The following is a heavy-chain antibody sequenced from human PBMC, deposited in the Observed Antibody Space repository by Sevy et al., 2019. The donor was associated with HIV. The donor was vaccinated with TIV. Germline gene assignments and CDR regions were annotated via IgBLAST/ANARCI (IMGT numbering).Heavy chain of an antibody. J-gene: IGHJ4*02. Sequence: GGSLRLSCTASGFTFGDYAMSWFRQAPGKGLEWVGFIRSKAYGGTTENAASVKGRFTISRDDSKSIAYLQMNSLKTEDTAVYYCTRGPPGYSYGYHYFDYWGQGTLVTVSS. CDR2: IRSKAYGGTT. CDR3: TRGPPGYSYGYHYFDY. V-gene: IGHV3-49*03. CDR1: GFTFGDYA. D-gene: IGHD5-18*01.